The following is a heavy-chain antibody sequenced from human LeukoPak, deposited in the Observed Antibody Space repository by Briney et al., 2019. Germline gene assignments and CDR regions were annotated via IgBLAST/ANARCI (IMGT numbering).Heavy chain of an antibody. Sequence: PGRSLRLSCAAFGITFSHHGMDWVRQAPGKGPEWVAGIQYDGSIKFYLDSVKGRFTISRDNSKNTLDLQMNSLRFEDTAVYFCVQGGQYTRAYSDAFGLWGQGTMVTVSS. CDR1: GITFSHHG. CDR3: VQGGQYTRAYSDAFGL. CDR2: IQYDGSIK. V-gene: IGHV3-30*03. J-gene: IGHJ3*01. D-gene: IGHD2-21*01.